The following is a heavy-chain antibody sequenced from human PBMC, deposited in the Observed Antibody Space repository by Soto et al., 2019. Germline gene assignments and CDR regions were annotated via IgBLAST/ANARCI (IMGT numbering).Heavy chain of an antibody. Sequence: QVQLMESGGGVVQPGRSLRLSCAASGFTFSSYGMHWVRQAPGKGLEWVAVISYDGSNKYYADSVKGRFTISRDNSKNTLYLQMNSLRAEDTAVYYCAKDTAMVRGYFDYWGQGTLVTVSS. CDR3: AKDTAMVRGYFDY. CDR2: ISYDGSNK. V-gene: IGHV3-30*18. D-gene: IGHD5-18*01. CDR1: GFTFSSYG. J-gene: IGHJ4*02.